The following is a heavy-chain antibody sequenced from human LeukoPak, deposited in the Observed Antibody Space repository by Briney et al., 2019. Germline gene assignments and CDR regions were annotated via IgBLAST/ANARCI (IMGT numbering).Heavy chain of an antibody. CDR2: ISYDGSNK. Sequence: PGGSLRLSCAASGFTFSSYAMHWVRQAPGKGLEWVAVISYDGSNKYYADSVKGRFTISRDNSKNTLYLQMNSLRAEDTAVYYCARASVANWDQGTLVTVSS. CDR3: ARASVAN. V-gene: IGHV3-30*04. D-gene: IGHD5-12*01. J-gene: IGHJ4*02. CDR1: GFTFSSYA.